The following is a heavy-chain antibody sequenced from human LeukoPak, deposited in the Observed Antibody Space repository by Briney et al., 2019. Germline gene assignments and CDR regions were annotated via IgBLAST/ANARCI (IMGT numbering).Heavy chain of an antibody. CDR3: SKESNYDSSGYFN. D-gene: IGHD3-22*01. CDR2: IRFDGSTT. Sequence: GGSLRLSCAASGFVFSSYSIHWVRQAPGKGLEWVAFIRFDGSTTYYAESVKGRFTVSRDNSKFTAYLQVNSLRAEDTAVYYCSKESNYDSSGYFNWGQGTLVTVS. CDR1: GFVFSSYS. V-gene: IGHV3-30*02. J-gene: IGHJ4*02.